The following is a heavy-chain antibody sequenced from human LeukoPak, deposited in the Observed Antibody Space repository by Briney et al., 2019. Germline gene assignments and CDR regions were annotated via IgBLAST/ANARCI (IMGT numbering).Heavy chain of an antibody. Sequence: SETLSLTCTVSGASIRSGDYYWSWIRQPPGTGLEWIGYIYDSGSTYYNPSLKSRITISVDTSGNRFSLKLSSVTATDTAVYYCARDCSGGSCYGAFDIWGQGTMVTVSS. CDR1: GASIRSGDYY. J-gene: IGHJ3*02. CDR2: IYDSGST. V-gene: IGHV4-30-4*01. CDR3: ARDCSGGSCYGAFDI. D-gene: IGHD2-15*01.